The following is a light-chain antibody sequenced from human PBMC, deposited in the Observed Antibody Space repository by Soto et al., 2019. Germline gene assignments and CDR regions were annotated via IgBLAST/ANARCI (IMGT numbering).Light chain of an antibody. CDR2: EVS. CDR1: SSDIGAYNY. CDR3: FSFTTDWTHV. Sequence: LTQPASVSGSPGQSITISCTGSSSDIGAYNYVSWFQQYPGKAPKLIISEVSNRPSGVSNRFSGSKSGTAASLTISGLQTEDEADYFCFSFTTDWTHVFGTGTKVTV. J-gene: IGLJ1*01. V-gene: IGLV2-14*01.